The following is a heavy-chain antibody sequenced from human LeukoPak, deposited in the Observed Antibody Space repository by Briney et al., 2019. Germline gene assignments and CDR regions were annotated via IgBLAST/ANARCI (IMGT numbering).Heavy chain of an antibody. CDR1: GFTFSTYS. V-gene: IGHV3-21*04. J-gene: IGHJ4*02. CDR3: AKSNVVVVPAAIHY. CDR2: ISPDSNYK. Sequence: GESLRLSCAASGFTFSTYSMNWLRLAPGKGLEWVSSISPDSNYKYYVVSVKGRFTISRDNSKNTLYLQMNSLRAEDTAVYYCAKSNVVVVPAAIHYWGQGTLVTVSS. D-gene: IGHD2-2*01.